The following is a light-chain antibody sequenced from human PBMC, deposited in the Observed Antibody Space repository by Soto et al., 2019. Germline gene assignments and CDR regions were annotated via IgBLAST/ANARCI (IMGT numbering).Light chain of an antibody. Sequence: EIVLTQSPGTLSLSPGETATLSCRASETVDTSSLGWYQQKPGRAPSLLIYSASRRARGIPDRFSASGFATDFTLTISRLEPEDFAVYYCQHYGASPPFTFGQGTKVDIK. CDR1: ETVDTSS. J-gene: IGKJ2*01. CDR3: QHYGASPPFT. CDR2: SAS. V-gene: IGKV3-20*01.